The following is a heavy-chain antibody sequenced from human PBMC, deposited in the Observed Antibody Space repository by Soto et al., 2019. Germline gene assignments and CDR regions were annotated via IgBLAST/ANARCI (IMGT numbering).Heavy chain of an antibody. Sequence: XESLSLSCAASGFLFRSYSMHGVRQAPGKGLEWVAVIWYDGVNKYYADSVKGRFTISRDNSNNTLYVQMNSLRAEDTAVYYCARVRANDYEIDYWGQGTLVTVSS. D-gene: IGHD4-17*01. CDR2: IWYDGVNK. J-gene: IGHJ4*02. CDR1: GFLFRSYS. CDR3: ARVRANDYEIDY. V-gene: IGHV3-33*08.